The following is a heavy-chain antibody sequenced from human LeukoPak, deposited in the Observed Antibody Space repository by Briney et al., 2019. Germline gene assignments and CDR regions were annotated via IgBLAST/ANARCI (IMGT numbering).Heavy chain of an antibody. J-gene: IGHJ4*02. CDR1: GFTFSSYA. CDR2: ISGSGGST. Sequence: PGGSLRLSCAASGFTFSSYAMSWVRQAPGKGLEWVSAISGSGGSTYYADSVKGRFTISRDNAKNSLYLQMNSLRADDTAVYYCARDPGFSSFDYWGQGTLVTVSS. V-gene: IGHV3-23*01. D-gene: IGHD3-3*02. CDR3: ARDPGFSSFDY.